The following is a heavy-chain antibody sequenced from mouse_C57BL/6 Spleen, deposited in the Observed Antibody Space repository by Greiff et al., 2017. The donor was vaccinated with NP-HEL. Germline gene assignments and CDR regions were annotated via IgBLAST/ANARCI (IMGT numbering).Heavy chain of an antibody. V-gene: IGHV2-6-1*01. CDR3: ARHWDYGSSYDWYFDV. Sequence: VQLVESGPGLVAPSQSLSIPCTVSGFSLTSYGVHWVRQPPGKGLEWLVVIWSDGSTTYNSALKSRLSISKDNSKSQVFLKMNSLQPDDTAMYYCARHWDYGSSYDWYFDVWGTGTTVTVSS. CDR1: GFSLTSYG. CDR2: IWSDGST. J-gene: IGHJ1*03. D-gene: IGHD1-1*01.